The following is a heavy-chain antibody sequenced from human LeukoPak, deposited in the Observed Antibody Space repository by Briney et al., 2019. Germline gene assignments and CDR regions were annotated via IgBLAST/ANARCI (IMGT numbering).Heavy chain of an antibody. CDR3: AKDAWTYCSGDCSRGSTSLYY. CDR1: GFTFSAYA. D-gene: IGHD2-21*02. J-gene: IGHJ4*02. Sequence: TGGSLRLSCAASGFTFSAYAMTWVRQAPGKGLEWVSGIGGSGGSTNYADSVKGRFTISRDNSKNTLYLQMNSLRAEDTAVYYCAKDAWTYCSGDCSRGSTSLYYWGQGTLVTVSS. V-gene: IGHV3-23*01. CDR2: IGGSGGST.